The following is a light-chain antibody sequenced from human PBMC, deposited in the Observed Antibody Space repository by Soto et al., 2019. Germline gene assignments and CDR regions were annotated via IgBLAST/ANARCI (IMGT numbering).Light chain of an antibody. CDR1: SSNIGAGYD. Sequence: QSVLTQPPSVSGAPGQRVTISCTGSSSNIGAGYDVHWYQQLPGTAPKLLIYGNSNRPSGVPDRFSGSKSGTSASLAITGLQAEDGADYSCQSYDSSLSAVVFGGGTKLTFL. CDR3: QSYDSSLSAVV. J-gene: IGLJ2*01. V-gene: IGLV1-40*01. CDR2: GNS.